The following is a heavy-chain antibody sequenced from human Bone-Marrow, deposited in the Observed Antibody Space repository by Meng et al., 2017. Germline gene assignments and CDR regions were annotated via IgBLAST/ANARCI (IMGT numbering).Heavy chain of an antibody. CDR1: GYTFPDYW. V-gene: IGHV1-2*06. J-gene: IGHJ4*02. CDR3: AKTRDGYTSYYFDN. D-gene: IGHD5-24*01. Sequence: ASVKVSCKASGYTFPDYWLHWVRRAPGQGLEWMGRINPKSGDTHYAQRFQGRVTMTGDTSISTAYMELSGLRSEDTAVYYCAKTRDGYTSYYFDNWGQGTLVTVSS. CDR2: INPKSGDT.